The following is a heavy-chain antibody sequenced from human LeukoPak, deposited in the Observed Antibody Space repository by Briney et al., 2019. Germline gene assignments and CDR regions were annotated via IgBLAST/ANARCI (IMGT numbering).Heavy chain of an antibody. CDR2: IYHSGST. D-gene: IGHD2-15*01. CDR1: GGSISSSNW. CDR3: ARETVVAAFFDY. V-gene: IGHV4-4*02. J-gene: IGHJ4*02. Sequence: SETLSLTCAVSGGSISSSNWWSWVRQPPGKGLEWIGEIYHSGSTNYNPSLKSRVTISVDRSKNQFSLKLSSVTAADTAVYYCARETVVAAFFDYWGQGTLVTVSS.